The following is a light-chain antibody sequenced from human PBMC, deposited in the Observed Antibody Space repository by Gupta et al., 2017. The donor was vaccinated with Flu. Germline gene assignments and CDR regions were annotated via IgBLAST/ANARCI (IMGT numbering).Light chain of an antibody. V-gene: IGKV3-11*01. CDR3: QHRNS. Sequence: EIVLTQSPGNMSLSPGERDTRSCRASQSAGSYLAWYQQRPGQAPRLLICEASNRATSIPARFSGSGSGTDFTLTISSLEPEDFAIYFCQHRNSFGQGTRLEIK. CDR2: EAS. J-gene: IGKJ5*01. CDR1: QSAGSY.